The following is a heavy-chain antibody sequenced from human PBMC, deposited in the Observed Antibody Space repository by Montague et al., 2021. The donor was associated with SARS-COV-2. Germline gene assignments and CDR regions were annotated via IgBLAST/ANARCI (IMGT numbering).Heavy chain of an antibody. D-gene: IGHD6-19*01. V-gene: IGHV4-39*01. CDR2: IYYSGST. CDR3: ARQENSSGWFKPDAFDI. Sequence: SETLSLTCTVSGGSISSSSYHWGWIRQPPGKGLEWIGSIYYSGSTYYNPSLESRVPISVDTSKNQFSLKLSSVTAADTAVYYCARQENSSGWFKPDAFDIWGQGTMVTVSS. CDR1: GGSISSSSYH. J-gene: IGHJ3*02.